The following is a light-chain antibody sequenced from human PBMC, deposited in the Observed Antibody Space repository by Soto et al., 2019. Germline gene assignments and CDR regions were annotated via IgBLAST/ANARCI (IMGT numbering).Light chain of an antibody. J-gene: IGLJ3*02. CDR3: SAYTARSTLV. V-gene: IGLV2-14*01. CDR1: SSDIGYYDY. Sequence: QSALTQPPSASGSPGQSVTISCTGTSSDIGYYDYVSWYQQHPGKAPKLMIYEVRNRPSGISSRFSGSRSGNTASLTISGLQPEDEGDYYCSAYTARSTLVFGGGTKLTVL. CDR2: EVR.